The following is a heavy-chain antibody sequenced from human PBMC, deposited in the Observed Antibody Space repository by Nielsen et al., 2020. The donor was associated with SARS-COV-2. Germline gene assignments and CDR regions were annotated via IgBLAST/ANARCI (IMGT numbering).Heavy chain of an antibody. V-gene: IGHV3-64D*09. CDR2: VSSFGDRI. CDR1: GFTFSTYA. Sequence: GGSLRLSCSASGFTFSTYAMHWVRQAPGKGLEFVSAVSSFGDRISYADSVKTRFTISRDNSRSTLYLQLTSLRVEDTAVYYCVKDRGSIIRDFDYWGQGTLVTVSS. D-gene: IGHD3-10*01. J-gene: IGHJ4*02. CDR3: VKDRGSIIRDFDY.